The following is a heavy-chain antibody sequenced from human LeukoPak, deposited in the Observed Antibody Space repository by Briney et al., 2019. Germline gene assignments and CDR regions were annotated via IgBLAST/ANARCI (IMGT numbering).Heavy chain of an antibody. CDR2: IKEDGSEK. D-gene: IGHD3-22*01. J-gene: IGHJ3*02. CDR1: GFTFSTYW. V-gene: IGHV3-7*01. Sequence: PGGSLRLSCAASGFTFSTYWMSWVRQAPGKGLEWVANIKEDGSEKYYVDSVEGRFTISRDNAKNSLYLQMNSLRAEDTAVYYCARVLVDCDSSRYYKDRASDIWGQGTMVTVSS. CDR3: ARVLVDCDSSRYYKDRASDI.